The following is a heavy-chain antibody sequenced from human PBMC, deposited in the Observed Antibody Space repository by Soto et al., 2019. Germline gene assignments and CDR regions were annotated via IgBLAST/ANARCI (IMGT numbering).Heavy chain of an antibody. V-gene: IGHV3-15*07. J-gene: IGHJ6*02. CDR2: IRNERDGGAL. CDR3: TREFYYGMDV. Sequence: EVQLVESGGGLVKPGGSLRLSCAASGFTFSAFYANWVRQAPGKGLEWVAQIRNERDGGALNYAAPVKGRFTISRDDSENTLYLQMNSLKTEATGIYYCTREFYYGMDVWGHGTTVTVSS. CDR1: GFTFSAFY.